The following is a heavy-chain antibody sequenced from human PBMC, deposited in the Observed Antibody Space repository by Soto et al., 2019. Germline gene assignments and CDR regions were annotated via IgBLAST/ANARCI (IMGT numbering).Heavy chain of an antibody. Sequence: DVQLVESGGGLVKPGGSLRLSCAASGFTFSSYSMNWVRQAPGKGLEWVSSISSSSSYIYYADSVKGRFTISRDNAKNSLYLQMNSLRAEDTAVYYCAREVTMVRGDDYWGQGTLVTVSS. V-gene: IGHV3-21*01. CDR3: AREVTMVRGDDY. CDR2: ISSSSSYI. D-gene: IGHD3-10*01. CDR1: GFTFSSYS. J-gene: IGHJ4*02.